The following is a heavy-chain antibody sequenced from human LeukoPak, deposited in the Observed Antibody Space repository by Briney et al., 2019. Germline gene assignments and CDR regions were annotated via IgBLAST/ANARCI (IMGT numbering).Heavy chain of an antibody. V-gene: IGHV4-31*03. CDR3: ARDKGSSWPYYYYYYMDV. Sequence: PSETLSLTCTVSGGSISSGGYYWSWIRQHPGKGLEWIGYIYYSGSTYYNPSLKSRVTISVDTSKNQFSLKLSSVTAADTAVYYCARDKGSSWPYYYYYYMDVWGKGTTATVSS. CDR1: GGSISSGGYY. J-gene: IGHJ6*03. CDR2: IYYSGST. D-gene: IGHD6-13*01.